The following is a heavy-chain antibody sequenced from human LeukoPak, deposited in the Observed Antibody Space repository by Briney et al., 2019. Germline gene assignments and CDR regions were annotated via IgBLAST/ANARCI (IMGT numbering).Heavy chain of an antibody. CDR1: GFTVITND. J-gene: IGHJ4*02. CDR2: LYSDGNT. D-gene: IGHD1-14*01. V-gene: IGHV3-53*01. CDR3: ARGVEPLAANTLAY. Sequence: GGSLRLSCAASGFTVITNDMTWVRQAPGKGLEWVSVLYSDGNTKYADSVQGRFTISRDNSKNTLYLEMNSLRPGDTAVYYCARGVEPLAANTLAYWGQGTLVTVSS.